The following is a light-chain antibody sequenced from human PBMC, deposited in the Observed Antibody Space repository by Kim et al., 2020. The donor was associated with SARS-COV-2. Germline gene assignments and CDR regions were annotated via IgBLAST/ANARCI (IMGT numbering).Light chain of an antibody. CDR3: QQYGRSLT. CDR2: GAS. CDR1: QRVSSSY. Sequence: LSPGERATPSCRASQRVSSSYLAWYQQKVGQAPRLLIYGASIRATGTPDRFSGGGSGTDFTLTISRLEPEDVAVYYCQQYGRSLTFGGGTKVDIK. J-gene: IGKJ4*01. V-gene: IGKV3-20*01.